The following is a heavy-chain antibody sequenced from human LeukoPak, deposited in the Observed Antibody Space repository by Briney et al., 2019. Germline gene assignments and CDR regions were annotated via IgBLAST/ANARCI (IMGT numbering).Heavy chain of an antibody. Sequence: GSLRLSCAASGFPFSSYWMTWVRQPPGKGLEWIGEINHSGSTNYNPSLKSRVTISVDTSKNQFSLKLSSVTAADTAVYYCATAQLGTMIDYWGQGTLVTVSS. CDR3: ATAQLGTMIDY. J-gene: IGHJ4*02. CDR2: INHSGST. D-gene: IGHD6-6*01. V-gene: IGHV4-34*01. CDR1: GFPFSSYW.